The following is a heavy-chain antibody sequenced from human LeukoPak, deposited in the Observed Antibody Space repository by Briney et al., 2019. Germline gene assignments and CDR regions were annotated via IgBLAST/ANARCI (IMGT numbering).Heavy chain of an antibody. V-gene: IGHV4-4*07. D-gene: IGHD3-22*01. CDR2: VYTSGST. Sequence: SETLSLTCTVSGGSISSYYWSWIRQPAGKGLEWIGRVYTSGSTNYNPSLKSRVTMSVDTSKNQFSLKLSSVTAADTAVYYCARSRVLYYYDSSGYYYRGGDAFDIWGQGTMVTVSS. J-gene: IGHJ3*02. CDR3: ARSRVLYYYDSSGYYYRGGDAFDI. CDR1: GGSISSYY.